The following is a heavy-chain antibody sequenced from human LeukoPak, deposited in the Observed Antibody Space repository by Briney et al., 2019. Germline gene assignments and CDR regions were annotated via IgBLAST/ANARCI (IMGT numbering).Heavy chain of an antibody. D-gene: IGHD6-13*01. CDR2: ISYDGSNK. V-gene: IGHV3-30*03. CDR3: ARVWQQLVLNPGGGRYYYYMDV. J-gene: IGHJ6*03. CDR1: GFTFSSYG. Sequence: GRSLRLSCAASGFTFSSYGMHWVRQAPGKGLEWVAVISYDGSNKYYADSVKGRFTTSRDNSKNTLYLQMNSLRAEDTAVYYCARVWQQLVLNPGGGRYYYYMDVWGKGTTVTVSS.